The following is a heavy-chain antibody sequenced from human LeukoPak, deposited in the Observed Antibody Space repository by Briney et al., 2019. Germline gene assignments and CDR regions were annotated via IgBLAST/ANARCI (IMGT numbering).Heavy chain of an antibody. CDR3: ARESYCSGGSCPKDYYGMDV. J-gene: IGHJ6*04. Sequence: SETLSLTCTVSGGSISSYYWSWIRQPPGKGLERIGYIYYSGSTNYNPSLKSRVTISVDTSKNQFSLKLSSVTAADTAVYYCARESYCSGGSCPKDYYGMDVWGKGTTVTVSS. CDR1: GGSISSYY. V-gene: IGHV4-59*01. D-gene: IGHD2-15*01. CDR2: IYYSGST.